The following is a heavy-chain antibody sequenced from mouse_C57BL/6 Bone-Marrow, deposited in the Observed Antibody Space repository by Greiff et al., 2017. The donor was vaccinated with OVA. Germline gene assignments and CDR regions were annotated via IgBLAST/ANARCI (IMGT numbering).Heavy chain of an antibody. Sequence: QVQLQQSGPELVKPGASVKISCKASGYAFSSSWMNWVKQRPGKGLEWIGRIYPGDGDNNYNGKVKGKATLTADKYYSPAYMQLSSRTSEDSAVYFCAKNGGAYWGQGTAVTVSS. CDR3: AKNGGAY. CDR2: IYPGDGDN. V-gene: IGHV1-82*01. J-gene: IGHJ4*01. CDR1: GYAFSSSW.